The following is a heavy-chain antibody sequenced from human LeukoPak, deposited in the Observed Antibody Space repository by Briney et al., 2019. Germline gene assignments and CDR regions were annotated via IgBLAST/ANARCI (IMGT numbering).Heavy chain of an antibody. J-gene: IGHJ4*02. CDR2: IRYDGSNK. V-gene: IGHV3-30*02. CDR3: AKGRYYDSSGYHQGFDY. D-gene: IGHD3-22*01. CDR1: GFTFSSYA. Sequence: GGSLRLSCAASGFTFSSYAMHWVRQAPGKGLEWVAFIRYDGSNKYYADSVKGRFTISRDSSKNTLYLQMNSLRAEDTAVYYCAKGRYYDSSGYHQGFDYWGQGSLVTVSS.